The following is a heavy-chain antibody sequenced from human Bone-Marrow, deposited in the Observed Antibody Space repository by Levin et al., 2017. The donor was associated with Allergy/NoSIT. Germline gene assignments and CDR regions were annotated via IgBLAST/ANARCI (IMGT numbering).Heavy chain of an antibody. V-gene: IGHV3-74*01. D-gene: IGHD7-27*01. CDR3: TNGLAGEAS. J-gene: IGHJ4*02. Sequence: GESLEISCASSGFTFSNFWMHWVRQVPGKGLMFVSTIRPDGTAANYADSVKGRFTISRDNSKKTLFLQMNTLRVEDTALYYCTNGLAGEASWGRGTLVTVSS. CDR2: IRPDGTAA. CDR1: GFTFSNFW.